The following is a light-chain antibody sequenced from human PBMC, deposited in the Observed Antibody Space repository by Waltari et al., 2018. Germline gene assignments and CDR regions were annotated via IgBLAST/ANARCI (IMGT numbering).Light chain of an antibody. CDR2: QAS. Sequence: DIEMTQSPSALSASVGDRVTITCRASRSVSRSLAWYQQKPGKAPKLLISQASSLEDGVPTRISGSGSGKDFTLTISSLQPDDYASYYCQQYSIYKTFGQGTKVEIK. J-gene: IGKJ1*01. CDR3: QQYSIYKT. CDR1: RSVSRS. V-gene: IGKV1-5*03.